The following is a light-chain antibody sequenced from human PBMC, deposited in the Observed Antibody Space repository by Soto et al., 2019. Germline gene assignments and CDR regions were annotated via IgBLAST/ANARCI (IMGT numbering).Light chain of an antibody. J-gene: IGKJ5*01. CDR2: RAS. CDR3: QQYGSSPLIT. CDR1: QSVSSDY. Sequence: ILLTQSPGTPSFSPGERGTLSCRSSQSVSSDYLAWYQQKPGQTPKVLIYRASSRATGIPDRFSGSGSGTDFTLTISRLEPEDFAVYYCQQYGSSPLITFGQGTRLETK. V-gene: IGKV3-20*01.